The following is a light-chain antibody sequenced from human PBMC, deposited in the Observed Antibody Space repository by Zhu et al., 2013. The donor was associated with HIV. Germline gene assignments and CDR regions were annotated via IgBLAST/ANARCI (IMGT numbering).Light chain of an antibody. CDR2: AAS. Sequence: DIQMTQSPSSVSASIGERVTITCRASESISNYLGWYQQKSGEAPKLLIYAASSLQDGVPSRFSGSGSGTDFTLNISSLRSEDSGVYYCQQSDTWPQVTFGPGTKL. CDR3: QQSDTWPQVT. J-gene: IGKJ3*01. CDR1: ESISNY. V-gene: IGKV1-12*01.